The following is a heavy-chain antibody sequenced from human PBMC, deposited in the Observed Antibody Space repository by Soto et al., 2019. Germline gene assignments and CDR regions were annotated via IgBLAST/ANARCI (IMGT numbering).Heavy chain of an antibody. J-gene: IGHJ6*03. CDR1: GFTFSSYS. V-gene: IGHV3-48*01. CDR3: ARALGYCSGGSCYSSYYYYYMDV. CDR2: ISSSSSTI. Sequence: GGSLRLSCAASGFTFSSYSMNWVRQAPGKGLEWVSYISSSSSTIYYADSVKGRFTISRDNAKNSLYLQMNSLRAEDTAVYYCARALGYCSGGSCYSSYYYYYMDVWGKGTTVTVSS. D-gene: IGHD2-15*01.